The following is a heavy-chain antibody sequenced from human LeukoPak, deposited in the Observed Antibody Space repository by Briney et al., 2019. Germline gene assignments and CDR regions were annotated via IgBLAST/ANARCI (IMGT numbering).Heavy chain of an antibody. V-gene: IGHV3-21*04. CDR3: AKDRPLGYSSSRGGFDY. CDR2: ISSSSSYI. J-gene: IGHJ4*02. D-gene: IGHD6-13*01. CDR1: GFTFADYP. Sequence: GGSLRLSCTTSGFTFADYPLSWFRQAPGKGLEWVSSISSSSSYIYYADSVKGRFTISRDNAKNSLYLQMNSLRAEDTALYYCAKDRPLGYSSSRGGFDYWGQGTLVTVSS.